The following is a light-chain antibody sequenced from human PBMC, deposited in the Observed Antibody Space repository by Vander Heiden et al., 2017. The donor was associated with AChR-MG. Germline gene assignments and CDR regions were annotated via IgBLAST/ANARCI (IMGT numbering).Light chain of an antibody. CDR3: NSRDSSGDHLEV. CDR2: GKN. CDR1: SLRNYY. J-gene: IGLJ3*02. V-gene: IGLV3-19*01. Sequence: SSELTQDPAVSVALGQTVRITCQGDSLRNYYASWYQQRPGQAPVLVIYGKNNRPSGIPDRCSGSSSGNTASLTITGAQAEDEADYYCNSRDSSGDHLEVFGGGTKLTVL.